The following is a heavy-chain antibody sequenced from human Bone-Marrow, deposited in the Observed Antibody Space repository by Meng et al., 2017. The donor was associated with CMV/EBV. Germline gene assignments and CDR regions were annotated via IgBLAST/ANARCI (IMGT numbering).Heavy chain of an antibody. J-gene: IGHJ6*02. CDR3: ARVIVATLGYYYGMDV. Sequence: ASVKVSCKASGYTFTSYEINWVRQATGQGLEWKGWMNPNSGNTGYAQKFQGRVTMTRNTSKSTACMELSSLRSEDTAVYYCARVIVATLGYYYGMDVWGQGTTVTVSS. V-gene: IGHV1-8*01. CDR2: MNPNSGNT. CDR1: GYTFTSYE. D-gene: IGHD5-12*01.